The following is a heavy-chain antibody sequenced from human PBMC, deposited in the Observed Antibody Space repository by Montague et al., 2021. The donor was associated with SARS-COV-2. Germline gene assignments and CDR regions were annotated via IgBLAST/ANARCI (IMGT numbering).Heavy chain of an antibody. D-gene: IGHD1-26*01. CDR2: IYDSGST. J-gene: IGHJ3*01. Sequence: SETLSLTCTVSGGSISSNNYYWDWVRQPPGKGLEWIGCIYDSGSTYSNLSLQSPVTISVDTYKNHFSLKLNSVTAADTAVYHCARRGRKLLPVATTIGGFDVWGQGTMVTVSS. CDR3: ARRGRKLLPVATTIGGFDV. V-gene: IGHV4-39*02. CDR1: GGSISSNNYY.